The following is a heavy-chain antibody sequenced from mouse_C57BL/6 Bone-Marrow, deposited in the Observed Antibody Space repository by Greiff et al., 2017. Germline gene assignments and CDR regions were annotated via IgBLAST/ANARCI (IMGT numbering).Heavy chain of an antibody. CDR3: ARGCFFLRLDY. Sequence: EVQLQQSGPELAKPGASVKISCKASGYTFTDYYMNWVKQSHGKSLEWIGDINPNNGGTSYNQKFKGKATLTVDKSTSTDYMALRSLTSEASAVYYCARGCFFLRLDYWGQGTTLTVSS. CDR1: GYTFTDYY. D-gene: IGHD1-1*01. J-gene: IGHJ2*01. CDR2: INPNNGGT. V-gene: IGHV1-26*01.